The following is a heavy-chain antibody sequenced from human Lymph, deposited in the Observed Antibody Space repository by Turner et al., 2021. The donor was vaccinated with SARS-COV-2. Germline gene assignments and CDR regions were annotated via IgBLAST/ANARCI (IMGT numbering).Heavy chain of an antibody. V-gene: IGHV3-33*01. J-gene: IGHJ4*02. CDR1: GFTFSSYG. CDR3: ARGIYDSGCYLSYCFDY. Sequence: QVKLVESGGGGVKPGRSRRLSCSASGFTFSSYGRHWVRQAPGKGLEWVAFIWYDGSNKYYEDSVKVRFTISRDNSKTTLYLQMNSLRAEDTSVYYCARGIYDSGCYLSYCFDYWGQGTLVTVSS. CDR2: IWYDGSNK. D-gene: IGHD3-22*01.